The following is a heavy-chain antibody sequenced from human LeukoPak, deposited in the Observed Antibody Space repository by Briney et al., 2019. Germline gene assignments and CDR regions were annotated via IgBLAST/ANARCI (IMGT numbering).Heavy chain of an antibody. CDR2: ISSSSSYI. V-gene: IGHV3-21*01. CDR3: ARGGRGYCSSTSCYTNYYYYMDV. D-gene: IGHD2-2*02. J-gene: IGHJ6*03. Sequence: PGGSLRLSCAASGFTFSSNSMNWVRQAPGKGLEWVSSISSSSSYIYYADSVKGRFTISRDNAKNSLYLQMNSLRAEDTAVYYCARGGRGYCSSTSCYTNYYYYMDVWGKGTTVTVSS. CDR1: GFTFSSNS.